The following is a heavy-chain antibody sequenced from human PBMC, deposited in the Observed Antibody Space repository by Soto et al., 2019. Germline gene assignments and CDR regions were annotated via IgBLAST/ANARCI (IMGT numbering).Heavy chain of an antibody. V-gene: IGHV1-69*05. CDR2: IIPIFGTA. CDR3: ARYRGYSYGSMGYYYYGMDV. D-gene: IGHD5-18*01. CDR1: GGTFSSYA. Sequence: GASVKVSCKASGGTFSSYAISWVRQAPGQGLEWMGGIIPIFGTANYAQKLQGRVTMTTDTSTSTAYMELGSLRSDDTAVYYCARYRGYSYGSMGYYYYGMDVWGQGTTVTVSS. J-gene: IGHJ6*02.